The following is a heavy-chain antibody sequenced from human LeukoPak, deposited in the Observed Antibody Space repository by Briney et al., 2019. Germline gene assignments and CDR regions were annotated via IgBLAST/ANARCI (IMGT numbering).Heavy chain of an antibody. V-gene: IGHV4-59*01. CDR1: GGSISSYY. Sequence: SETLCLTCTVSGGSISSYYWSWIRQPPGKGLEWIGYIYYSGSTNYNPSLKSRVTISVDTSNNQFSLKLSSVTAADTAVYYCARDTSGYGRGSFDYWGQGTLVTVSS. J-gene: IGHJ4*02. CDR2: IYYSGST. CDR3: ARDTSGYGRGSFDY. D-gene: IGHD3-22*01.